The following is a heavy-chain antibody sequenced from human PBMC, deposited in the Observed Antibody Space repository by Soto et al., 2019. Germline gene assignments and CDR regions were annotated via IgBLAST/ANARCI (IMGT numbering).Heavy chain of an antibody. V-gene: IGHV3-21*01. D-gene: IGHD6-6*01. CDR3: AREGSSSSGLTYFDY. J-gene: IGHJ4*02. Sequence: GGSLRLSCAASGFTFSSYSTNWVRQAPGKGLEWVSSISSSSSYIYYADSVKGRFTISRDNAKNSLYLQMNSLRAEDTAVYYCAREGSSSSGLTYFDYWGQGTLVTVSS. CDR2: ISSSSSYI. CDR1: GFTFSSYS.